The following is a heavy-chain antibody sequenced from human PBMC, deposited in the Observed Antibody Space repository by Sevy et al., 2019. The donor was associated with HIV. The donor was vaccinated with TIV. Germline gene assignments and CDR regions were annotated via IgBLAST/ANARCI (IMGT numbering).Heavy chain of an antibody. J-gene: IGHJ6*03. CDR1: GGSISSISNY. CDR3: ASLGRFYNCMDV. V-gene: IGHV4-39*01. Sequence: SETLSLTCGVSGGSISSISNYWGWIRQPPGRELEWIGSLYYEGTTYYNPSLQSRVRISGNTSKNLFSLDLTSVTAADTAVYYCASLGRFYNCMDVWGKGTTVTVSS. CDR2: LYYEGTT.